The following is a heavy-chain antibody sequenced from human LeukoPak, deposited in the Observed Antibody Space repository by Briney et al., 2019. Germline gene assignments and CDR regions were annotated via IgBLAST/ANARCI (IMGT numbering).Heavy chain of an antibody. CDR1: GFAFSSYW. J-gene: IGHJ4*02. V-gene: IGHV3-48*02. D-gene: IGHD7-27*01. Sequence: GGSLRLSCAASGFAFSSYWLHWVRQAPGKGLEWVSHISSSSNNIYYVDSVKGRFTISRDNAQNSLYLRMNSLRDEDTAVYYCARGNPSYYFDQWGQGTLVTVSS. CDR2: ISSSSNNI. CDR3: ARGNPSYYFDQ.